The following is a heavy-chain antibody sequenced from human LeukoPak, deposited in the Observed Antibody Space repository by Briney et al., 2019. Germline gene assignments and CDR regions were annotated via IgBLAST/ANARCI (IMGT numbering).Heavy chain of an antibody. D-gene: IGHD3-3*01. Sequence: GASVKVSCKASGYTFTSYGISWVRQAPGQGLEWMGGIIPIFGTANYAQKFQGRVTITTDESTSTAYMELSSLRSEDTAVYYCARDGYYDRDAFDIWGQGTMVTVSS. V-gene: IGHV1-69*05. CDR3: ARDGYYDRDAFDI. CDR2: IIPIFGTA. CDR1: GYTFTSYG. J-gene: IGHJ3*02.